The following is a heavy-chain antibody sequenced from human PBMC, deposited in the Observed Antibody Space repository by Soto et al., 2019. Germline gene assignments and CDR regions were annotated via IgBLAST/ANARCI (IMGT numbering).Heavy chain of an antibody. D-gene: IGHD2-15*01. V-gene: IGHV1-69*12. Sequence: QVQLVQSGAEVKKPGSSVKVSCKASGGTFSSDSFSWVRQAPGQGLEWMGGIIPMFDTPIYAQKFQDRVTMXADXSTSTAYMQLSSLRSGDTAVYYCARSGGLDRDFNYWGQGSLVTVSS. CDR1: GGTFSSDS. CDR2: IIPMFDTP. J-gene: IGHJ4*02. CDR3: ARSGGLDRDFNY.